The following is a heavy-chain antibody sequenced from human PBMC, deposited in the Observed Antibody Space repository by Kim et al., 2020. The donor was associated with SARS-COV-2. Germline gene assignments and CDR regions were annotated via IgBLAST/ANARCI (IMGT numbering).Heavy chain of an antibody. Sequence: GGSLRLSCAASGFTFSSYAMSWVRQAPGKGLEWVSAISGSGGSTNYADSVKGRFTISRDNSKNTLYLQMNSLRAENTAVYYCAKGLIAAAGSLYFDYWGQGTLVTVSS. CDR2: ISGSGGST. CDR1: GFTFSSYA. CDR3: AKGLIAAAGSLYFDY. V-gene: IGHV3-23*01. J-gene: IGHJ4*02. D-gene: IGHD6-13*01.